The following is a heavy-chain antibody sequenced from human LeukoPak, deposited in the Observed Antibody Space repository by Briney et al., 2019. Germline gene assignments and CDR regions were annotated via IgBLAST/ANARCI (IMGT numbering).Heavy chain of an antibody. CDR3: SLGGEVGGVRTNH. J-gene: IGHJ5*02. CDR2: IYSGGST. CDR1: GFTVSSNY. V-gene: IGHV3-53*01. D-gene: IGHD1-26*01. Sequence: PGGSLRLSCAASGFTVSSNYMSWVRQAPGKGLEWVSVIYSGGSTYYADSVKGRFTISRDNSKNTLYLQMNSLRAEDTAVYYRSLGGEVGGVRTNHWGQGTLVTVSS.